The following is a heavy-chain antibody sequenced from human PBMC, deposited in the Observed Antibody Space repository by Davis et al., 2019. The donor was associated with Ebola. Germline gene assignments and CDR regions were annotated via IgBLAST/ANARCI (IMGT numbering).Heavy chain of an antibody. D-gene: IGHD3-3*01. CDR2: INSDGSST. V-gene: IGHV3-74*01. J-gene: IGHJ6*03. CDR1: GFTFSSYW. Sequence: GESLKISCAASGFTFSSYWMHWVRQAPGKGLVWVSRINSDGSSTSYADSVKGRFTISRDNAKNTLYLQMNSLRAEDTAVYYCARDRFSPYYMDVWGKGTTVTVSS. CDR3: ARDRFSPYYMDV.